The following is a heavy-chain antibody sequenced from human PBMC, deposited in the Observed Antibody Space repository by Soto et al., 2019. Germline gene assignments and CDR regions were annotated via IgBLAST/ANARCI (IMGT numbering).Heavy chain of an antibody. CDR3: ARRFSWGLTTFTFYYFDY. CDR1: GGSLRGYY. D-gene: IGHD7-27*01. CDR2: INHSGST. Sequence: PSETLALPCAVYGGSLRGYYWSWIRQPPGKGLEWIGEINHSGSTNYNPSLKSRVTISVDTSKDQFSLKLSSVTAADTAVYYCARRFSWGLTTFTFYYFDYWGQGTLVTVSS. V-gene: IGHV4-34*01. J-gene: IGHJ4*02.